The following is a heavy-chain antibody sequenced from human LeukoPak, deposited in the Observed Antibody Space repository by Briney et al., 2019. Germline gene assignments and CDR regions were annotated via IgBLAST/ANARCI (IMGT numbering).Heavy chain of an antibody. J-gene: IGHJ3*02. CDR2: IYYSGST. V-gene: IGHV4-39*01. Sequence: SETLSLTCAVYGGSFRGYYWGWIRQPPGKGLEWIGSIYYSGSTYYNPSLKSRVTISVDTSKNQFSLKLSSVTAADTAVYYCARHEDSRSPHDAFDIWGQGTMVTVSS. D-gene: IGHD2-21*01. CDR3: ARHEDSRSPHDAFDI. CDR1: GGSFRGYY.